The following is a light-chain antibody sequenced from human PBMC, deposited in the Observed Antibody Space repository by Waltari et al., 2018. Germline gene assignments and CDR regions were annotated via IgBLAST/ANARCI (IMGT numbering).Light chain of an antibody. Sequence: QSVLTQPPSVSGAPGQRVTISCTGSSSNIGAGYDVPWYQQLPGAAPRLIIYGDSNRPSGVPDRFSGSKSDTSASLAITGLQADDEADYYCQSYDSSGSSYVFGAGTKVTVL. CDR1: SSNIGAGYD. V-gene: IGLV1-40*01. CDR2: GDS. CDR3: QSYDSSGSSYV. J-gene: IGLJ1*01.